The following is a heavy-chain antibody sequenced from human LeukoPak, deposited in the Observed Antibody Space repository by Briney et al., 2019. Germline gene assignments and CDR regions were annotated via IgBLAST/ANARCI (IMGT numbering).Heavy chain of an antibody. J-gene: IGHJ4*02. V-gene: IGHV3-48*02. D-gene: IGHD3-10*01. CDR3: ARDRLLLFGEFMVPDS. Sequence: PGGSLRLSCTVSGFPYSRYGTNWVRQAPGMGPEWVSYISSSGTTFYYADSVRGRFTVSRDNVKNSLSLQMSGLRDEDTAVYYSARDRLLLFGEFMVPDSWGQGTLLIVSS. CDR1: GFPYSRYG. CDR2: ISSSGTTF.